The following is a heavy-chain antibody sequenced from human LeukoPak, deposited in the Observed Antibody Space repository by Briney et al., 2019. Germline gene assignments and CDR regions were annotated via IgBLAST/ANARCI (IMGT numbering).Heavy chain of an antibody. V-gene: IGHV3-23*01. CDR2: ISPSGGIT. Sequence: GGTLRLSCAASGFTFRSHGMNWVRQAPGKGLEWVSGISPSGGITYYTDSVRGRFTISRDNSKNTVSLQMNSLRGEDTAVYYCAKVRWDHRELLLALDYWGQGTLVTVSS. D-gene: IGHD1-26*01. J-gene: IGHJ4*02. CDR1: GFTFRSHG. CDR3: AKVRWDHRELLLALDY.